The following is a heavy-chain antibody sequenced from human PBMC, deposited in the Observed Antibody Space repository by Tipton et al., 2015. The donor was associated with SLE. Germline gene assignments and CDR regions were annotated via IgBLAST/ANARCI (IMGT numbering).Heavy chain of an antibody. CDR3: ARRMVFGGDYFDY. Sequence: LRLSCTVSGGSISSYYWSWIRQPPGKGLEWIGYIYYSGSTNYNPSLKSRVTISVATSKNQFSLKLSSVTAADTAVYYCARRMVFGGDYFDYWGQGTLVTGSS. J-gene: IGHJ4*02. V-gene: IGHV4-59*08. CDR2: IYYSGST. CDR1: GGSISSYY. D-gene: IGHD3-10*02.